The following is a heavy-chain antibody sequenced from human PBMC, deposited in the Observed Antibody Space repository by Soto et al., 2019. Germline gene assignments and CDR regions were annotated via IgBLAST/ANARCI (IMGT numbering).Heavy chain of an antibody. CDR2: ITSSVGAT. J-gene: IGHJ4*02. D-gene: IGHD2-2*02. CDR1: GFGFSNYE. V-gene: IGHV3-48*03. CDR3: ARGDCKTSCYIGF. Sequence: EVQLVESGGGLVQPGGSLRLSCAASGFGFSNYEMNWVRQAPGKGLEWVSYITSSVGATMYADSVKGRFTISRDNAKDSLYLQMNSPRVEDTAVYYCARGDCKTSCYIGFWGQGALVTVSS.